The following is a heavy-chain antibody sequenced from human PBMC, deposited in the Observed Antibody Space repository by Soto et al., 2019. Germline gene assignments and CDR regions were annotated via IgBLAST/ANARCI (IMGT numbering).Heavy chain of an antibody. J-gene: IGHJ4*02. CDR3: ARRSFIAAAGTLDY. CDR1: GFTFSSYV. Sequence: PGGSLRLSCAASGFTFSSYVMHWVRQAPGKGLEWVAVIWYDGSNKYYADSVKGRFTISRDNSKNTLYLQMNSLRAEDTAVYYCARRSFIAAAGTLDYWGQGTLVTVSS. D-gene: IGHD6-13*01. V-gene: IGHV3-33*01. CDR2: IWYDGSNK.